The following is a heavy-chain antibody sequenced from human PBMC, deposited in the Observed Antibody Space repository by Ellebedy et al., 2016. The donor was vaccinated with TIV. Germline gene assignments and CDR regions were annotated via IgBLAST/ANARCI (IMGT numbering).Heavy chain of an antibody. CDR3: ARRPGDYTWVDYYGMDV. V-gene: IGHV1-18*04. Sequence: ASVKVSCXASGYTFTSYGISWVRQAPGQGLEWMGWISAYNGNTNYAQKLQGRVTMTTDTSTSTAYMELRSLRSDDTAVFYCARRPGDYTWVDYYGMDVWGQGTTVTVSS. D-gene: IGHD4-17*01. CDR2: ISAYNGNT. J-gene: IGHJ6*02. CDR1: GYTFTSYG.